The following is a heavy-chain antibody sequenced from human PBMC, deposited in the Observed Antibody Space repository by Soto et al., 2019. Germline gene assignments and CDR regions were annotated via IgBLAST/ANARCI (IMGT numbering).Heavy chain of an antibody. Sequence: SETLSLTCTVSGGPISSGGYYWSWIRQHPGKGLEWIGYIYYSGSTYYNPSLKSRVTISVDTSKNQFSLKLSSVTAADTAVYYCARERKDDFWSGYYPINWFDPWGQGTLVTVSS. D-gene: IGHD3-3*01. CDR2: IYYSGST. V-gene: IGHV4-31*03. CDR1: GGPISSGGYY. CDR3: ARERKDDFWSGYYPINWFDP. J-gene: IGHJ5*02.